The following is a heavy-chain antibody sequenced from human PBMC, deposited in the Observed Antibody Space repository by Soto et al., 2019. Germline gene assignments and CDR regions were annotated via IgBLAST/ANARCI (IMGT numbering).Heavy chain of an antibody. V-gene: IGHV3-23*01. J-gene: IGHJ4*02. CDR1: GFTFSTYG. D-gene: IGHD3-22*01. CDR3: AKDITVDRSAYNY. CDR2: LSGDGTTT. Sequence: EVQLLESGGGLVQPGGSLRLSCTASGFTFSTYGMSWVRQAPGKGLEWFSSLSGDGTTTYYIDSVTGRFTISRDNPRYPQSLQLNSLKTKDTAVYYCAKDITVDRSAYNYWGQGILVTDSS.